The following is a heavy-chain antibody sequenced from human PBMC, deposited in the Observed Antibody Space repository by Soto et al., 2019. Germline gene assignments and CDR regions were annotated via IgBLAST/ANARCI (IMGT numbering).Heavy chain of an antibody. CDR3: ARRYAGNFDY. CDR2: IYYSGST. Sequence: SETLSLTCTVSGGSISSGGYYWSWIRQHPGKGLEWIGYIYYSGSTNYNPSLKSRVTISVDTSKNQFSLKLSSVTAADTAVYYCARRYAGNFDYWGQGTLVTVSS. CDR1: GGSISSGGYY. D-gene: IGHD2-8*01. V-gene: IGHV4-31*03. J-gene: IGHJ4*02.